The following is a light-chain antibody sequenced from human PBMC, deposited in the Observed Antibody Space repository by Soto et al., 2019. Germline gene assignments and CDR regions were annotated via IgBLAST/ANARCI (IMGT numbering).Light chain of an antibody. V-gene: IGLV1-40*01. J-gene: IGLJ2*01. CDR2: GNS. CDR3: QSYDSSLSVV. CDR1: SSNIGAGYD. Sequence: QSVLTQPPSVSGAPGQRVTISCTGSSSNIGAGYDVHWYQQLPGTAPKLIIYGNSNRPSGVPDLFSGSKSGTSASLAITGLQAEDEADYYCQSYDSSLSVVFGGGTKLTVL.